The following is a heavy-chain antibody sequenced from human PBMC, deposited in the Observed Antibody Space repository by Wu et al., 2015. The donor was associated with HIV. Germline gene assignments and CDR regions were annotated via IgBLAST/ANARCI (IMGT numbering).Heavy chain of an antibody. J-gene: IGHJ4*02. CDR2: INPSGGGST. CDR3: ARGRFLEWLSGLDY. Sequence: QVQLVQSGAEVKKPGASVKVSCMASGYTLTSYYIHWVRQAPGQGLEWMGIINPSGGGSTTYAQKFQGRVTMTRDTSTNTVYMELSSLRSEDTAVYYCARGRFLEWLSGLDYWGQGTLVTVSS. V-gene: IGHV1-46*03. CDR1: GYTLTSYY. D-gene: IGHD3-3*01.